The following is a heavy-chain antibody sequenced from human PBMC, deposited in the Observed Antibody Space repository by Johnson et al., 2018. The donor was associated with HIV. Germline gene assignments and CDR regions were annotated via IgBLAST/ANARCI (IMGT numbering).Heavy chain of an antibody. Sequence: VQVVESGGGLVQPGGSLRLSCAASGFTFSSDDMHWVRQATGKGLEWVGRIRSKANSYATAYAASVKGRFTISRDDSKNTLYLQMNSLRPEDTAVYYCARVRSTIVVVTATGGAFDIWGQGTMVTVSS. CDR2: IRSKANSYAT. CDR3: ARVRSTIVVVTATGGAFDI. J-gene: IGHJ3*02. D-gene: IGHD2-21*02. CDR1: GFTFSSDD. V-gene: IGHV3-73*01.